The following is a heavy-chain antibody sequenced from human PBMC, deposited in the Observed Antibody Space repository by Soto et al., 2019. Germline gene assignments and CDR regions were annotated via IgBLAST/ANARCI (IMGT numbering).Heavy chain of an antibody. CDR2: IYYSGST. V-gene: IGHV4-31*03. CDR1: GGSISSGGYY. Sequence: SETLSLTCTVSGGSISSGGYYWSWIRQHPGKGLEWIGYIYYSGSTYYNPSLKSRVTISVDTSKNQFSLKLSSVTAADTAVYYCARYTDGSGSYYNGVGWFDPWGQGTLVTVPS. J-gene: IGHJ5*02. CDR3: ARYTDGSGSYYNGVGWFDP. D-gene: IGHD3-10*01.